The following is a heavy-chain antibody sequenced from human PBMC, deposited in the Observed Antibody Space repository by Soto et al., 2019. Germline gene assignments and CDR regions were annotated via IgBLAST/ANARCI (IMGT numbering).Heavy chain of an antibody. CDR1: GGSISSYY. V-gene: IGHV4-59*01. Sequence: PSETLSLTCTVSGGSISSYYWSWIRQPPGKGLEWIGYIYYSGSTNYNPSLKSRVTISVDTSKNQFSLKLSSVTAADTAVYYCARVGAFSSSWSYYYYGMDVWGQGTTVTV. CDR2: IYYSGST. CDR3: ARVGAFSSSWSYYYYGMDV. D-gene: IGHD6-13*01. J-gene: IGHJ6*02.